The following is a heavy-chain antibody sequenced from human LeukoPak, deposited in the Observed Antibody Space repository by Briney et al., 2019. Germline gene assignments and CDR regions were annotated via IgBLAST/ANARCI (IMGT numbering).Heavy chain of an antibody. D-gene: IGHD3-22*01. CDR2: ISGSGGST. Sequence: GGSLRLSCAASGFTVSSNYMSWVRQAPGKGLEWVSAISGSGGSTYYADSVKGRFTISRDNSKNTLYLQMNSLRAEDTAVYYCAKTVYYYDSSGSSFDYWGQGTLVTVSS. J-gene: IGHJ4*02. V-gene: IGHV3-23*01. CDR1: GFTVSSNY. CDR3: AKTVYYYDSSGSSFDY.